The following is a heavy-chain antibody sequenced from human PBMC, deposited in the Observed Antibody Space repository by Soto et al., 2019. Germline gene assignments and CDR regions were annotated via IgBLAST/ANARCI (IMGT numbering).Heavy chain of an antibody. Sequence: XSVKVSCNASGYTFTSYDINLVRHSTGQGLEYLGWMNPNSGNTAYVQKFQGRVTMTWDTSITTAYMELSSLRYEDTAVYFCARGIKYGAYSRWFDPWGQGTLVTVSS. J-gene: IGHJ5*02. V-gene: IGHV1-8*01. CDR3: ARGIKYGAYSRWFDP. CDR1: GYTFTSYD. D-gene: IGHD4-17*01. CDR2: MNPNSGNT.